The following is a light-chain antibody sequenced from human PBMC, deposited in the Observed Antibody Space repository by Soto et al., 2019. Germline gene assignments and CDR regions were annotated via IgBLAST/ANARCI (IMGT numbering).Light chain of an antibody. V-gene: IGKV3-20*01. CDR1: QSVSSSY. J-gene: IGKJ4*01. CDR2: GAS. CDR3: QQYGRLLT. Sequence: EIVLTQSPGTLSLSPGERATLSCRASQSVSSSYLAWYQQKPGQAPRLLIYGASSRATGIPDRFSGSGSGTDFTLTISRLEPEDFAVYSCQQYGRLLTFGGGTKVEIK.